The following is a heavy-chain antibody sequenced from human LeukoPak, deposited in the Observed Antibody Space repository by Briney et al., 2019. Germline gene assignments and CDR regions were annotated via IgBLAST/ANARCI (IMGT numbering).Heavy chain of an antibody. CDR2: IIPILGIA. Sequence: GASVKVSCKASGGTFSSYTISWVRQAPGQGLVWMGRIIPILGIANYAQKFQGRVTMTRDTPISTAYMELSRLRSDDTAVYYCARSTMVRGVTRTLDWGQGTMVTVSS. CDR3: ARSTMVRGVTRTLD. CDR1: GGTFSSYT. D-gene: IGHD3-10*01. J-gene: IGHJ3*01. V-gene: IGHV1-69*02.